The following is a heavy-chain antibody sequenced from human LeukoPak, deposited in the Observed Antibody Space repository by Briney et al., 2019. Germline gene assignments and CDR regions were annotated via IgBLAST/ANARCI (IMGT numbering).Heavy chain of an antibody. D-gene: IGHD2-2*01. V-gene: IGHV3-21*01. CDR3: ARVLRYCSSTSCLDY. CDR1: GFTFSSYS. J-gene: IGHJ4*02. Sequence: PGGSLRLSCAASGFTFSSYSMNWVRQAPGKGLEWVSSISSSSSYIYYADSVKGRFTISRDNAKNSLYLQMNSLRAEDTAVYYCARVLRYCSSTSCLDYWGQGTLVTVSS. CDR2: ISSSSSYI.